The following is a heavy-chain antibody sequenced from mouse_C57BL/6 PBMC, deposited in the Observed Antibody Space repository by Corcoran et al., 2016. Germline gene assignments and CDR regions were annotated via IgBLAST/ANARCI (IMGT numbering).Heavy chain of an antibody. D-gene: IGHD4-1*01. J-gene: IGHJ3*01. CDR3: ARYSNWDGGFAY. Sequence: QIQLVQSGPELKKPGETVKISCKASGYTFTTYGMSWVKQAPGKGLKWMGWINTYSGVPTYADDFKGRFAFSLETSASTAYLQINNLKNEDTATYFCARYSNWDGGFAYWGQGTLVTVSA. V-gene: IGHV9-3*01. CDR2: INTYSGVP. CDR1: GYTFTTYG.